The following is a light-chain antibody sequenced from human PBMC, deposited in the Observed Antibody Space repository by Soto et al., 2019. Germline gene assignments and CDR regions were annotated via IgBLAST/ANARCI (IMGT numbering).Light chain of an antibody. CDR1: QSVSSSY. CDR2: GAS. J-gene: IGKJ1*01. Sequence: EIVLTQSPGTLSLSPGERVTLSCRASQSVSSSYLAWYQQIPGQAPRLLLYGASRRATGIPDRFSGSGSGTDFTLTISRLEPEDFAVYYCQQHGSSPRTFGQGIKVEIK. V-gene: IGKV3-20*01. CDR3: QQHGSSPRT.